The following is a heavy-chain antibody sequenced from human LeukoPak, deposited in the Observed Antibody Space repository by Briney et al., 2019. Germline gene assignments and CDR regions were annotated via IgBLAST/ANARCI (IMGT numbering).Heavy chain of an antibody. CDR1: GFIFSSYG. V-gene: IGHV3-30*03. CDR2: ISYDGSNK. Sequence: PGGSLILSYASSGFIFSSYGMHWVRQAPGKGLEWVTFISYDGSNKYYADSVKGRFTISRDNSKNTLYLQMNSLRAEDTAVYFCARDSSWGYLDYWGQGTLVTVSS. J-gene: IGHJ4*02. CDR3: ARDSSWGYLDY. D-gene: IGHD3-16*01.